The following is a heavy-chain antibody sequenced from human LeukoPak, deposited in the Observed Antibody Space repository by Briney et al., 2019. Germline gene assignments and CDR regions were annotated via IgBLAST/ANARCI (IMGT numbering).Heavy chain of an antibody. CDR3: AKPAPHYHDPHYYGSGSFYYFDY. CDR1: GFTFSSYA. D-gene: IGHD3-10*01. Sequence: GGSLRLSCAASGFTFSSYAMSWVRQAPGKGLEWVSAISGSGGSTYYADSVKGRFTISRDNSKNTLYLQMNSLRAEDTAVYYCAKPAPHYHDPHYYGSGSFYYFDYWGQGTLVTVSS. J-gene: IGHJ4*02. CDR2: ISGSGGST. V-gene: IGHV3-23*01.